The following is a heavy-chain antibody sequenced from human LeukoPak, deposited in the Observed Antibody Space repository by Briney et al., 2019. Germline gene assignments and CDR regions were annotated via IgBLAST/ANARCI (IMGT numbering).Heavy chain of an antibody. D-gene: IGHD6-19*01. CDR2: IYNTVNT. J-gene: IGHJ4*02. CDR1: GGSISSYY. Sequence: PSETLSLTCSVSGGSISSYYWSWIRQPPGKGLEWIGYIYNTVNTNYNPSLKSRVTMSVDTSKNQFSLKLSSVTAADTAVYYCARDNYSSGCDYWGQGTLVTVSS. V-gene: IGHV4-59*01. CDR3: ARDNYSSGCDY.